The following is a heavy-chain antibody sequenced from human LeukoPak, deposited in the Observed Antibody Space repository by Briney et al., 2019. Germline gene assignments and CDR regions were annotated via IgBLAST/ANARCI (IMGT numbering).Heavy chain of an antibody. CDR2: MNPNSGNT. V-gene: IGHV1-8*03. CDR1: GYTFTSYD. Sequence: ASVKVSCKASGYTFTSYDINWVRQATGQGLEWMGWMNPNSGNTGYAQKFQGRVTITRNTSISTAYMELSSLRSEDTAVYYCARCLLGVRGVIYYYYMDVWGKGTTVTISS. CDR3: ARCLLGVRGVIYYYYMDV. D-gene: IGHD3-10*01. J-gene: IGHJ6*03.